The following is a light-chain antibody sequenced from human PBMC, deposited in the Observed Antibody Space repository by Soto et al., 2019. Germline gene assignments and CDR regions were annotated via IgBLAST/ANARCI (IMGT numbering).Light chain of an antibody. Sequence: QSVLTQPPSASGSPGQSVTISCTGTSSDVGGYNYVSWYQQHPGKAPKLMIYEVSKRPSGVPDPFSGSKSGNTASLTVSGLQAEDEADYYCSSYAGSNNWVFGRGTKLTVL. CDR2: EVS. CDR1: SSDVGGYNY. J-gene: IGLJ3*02. V-gene: IGLV2-8*01. CDR3: SSYAGSNNWV.